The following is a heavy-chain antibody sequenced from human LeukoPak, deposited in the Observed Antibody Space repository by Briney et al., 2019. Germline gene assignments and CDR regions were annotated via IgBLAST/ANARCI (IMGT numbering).Heavy chain of an antibody. CDR3: AREILGGELYVDY. CDR1: GYTFTGYY. V-gene: IGHV1-2*02. CDR2: INPNSGGT. J-gene: IGHJ4*02. Sequence: ASVKVSCKASGYTFTGYYIYWVRQAPGQGLEWMGWINPNSGGTNYAQKFQGRVTMTREMSISTAYMELRSLRSDDTAVYYCAREILGGELYVDYWGQGTLVTVSS. D-gene: IGHD3-10*01.